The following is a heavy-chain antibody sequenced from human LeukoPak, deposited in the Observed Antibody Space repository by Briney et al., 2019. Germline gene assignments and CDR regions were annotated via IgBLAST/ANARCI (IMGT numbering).Heavy chain of an antibody. CDR1: GDSISSYY. CDR3: ARSIIVVVAAGALDI. J-gene: IGHJ3*02. V-gene: IGHV4-59*08. Sequence: SETLSLTCTVSGDSISSYYWSWIRQPPGKGLEWIGYIYHSGNTNSNPSLKSRVTISVDMTKNQFSLKLSSVTAADTAVYYCARSIIVVVAAGALDIWGQGTMVTVSS. D-gene: IGHD2-21*02. CDR2: IYHSGNT.